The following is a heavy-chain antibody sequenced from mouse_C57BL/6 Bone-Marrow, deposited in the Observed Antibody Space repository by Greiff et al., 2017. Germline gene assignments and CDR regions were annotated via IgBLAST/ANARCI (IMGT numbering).Heavy chain of an antibody. J-gene: IGHJ3*01. V-gene: IGHV1-59*01. D-gene: IGHD2-1*01. CDR1: GYTFTSYW. CDR2: IDPSDSYT. CDR3: ASGGNYESAY. Sequence: VQLQQSGAELVRPGTSVKLSCKASGYTFTSYWMHWVKQRPGQGLEWIGVIDPSDSYTNYNQKFKGKATLTVDTSSSTAYMQLSSLTSEDSAVYYCASGGNYESAYWGQGTLVTVSA.